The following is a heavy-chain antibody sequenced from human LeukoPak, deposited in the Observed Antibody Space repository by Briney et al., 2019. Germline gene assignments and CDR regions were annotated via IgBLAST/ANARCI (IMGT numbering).Heavy chain of an antibody. Sequence: SETLSLTCGVYGGSFSGYYWSWIRQPPGKGLEWIGEINHSGSTNYNPSLKSRVTISVDTSKNQFSLKLSSVTAADTAVYYCARFRYGYRVIDYWGQGTLVTVSS. D-gene: IGHD5-18*01. CDR3: ARFRYGYRVIDY. CDR1: GGSFSGYY. J-gene: IGHJ4*02. CDR2: INHSGST. V-gene: IGHV4-34*01.